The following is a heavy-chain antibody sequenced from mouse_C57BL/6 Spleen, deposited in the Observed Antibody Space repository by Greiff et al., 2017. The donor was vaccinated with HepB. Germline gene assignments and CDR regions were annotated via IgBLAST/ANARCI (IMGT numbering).Heavy chain of an antibody. J-gene: IGHJ2*01. D-gene: IGHD1-1*01. CDR1: GYTFTSYW. V-gene: IGHV1-55*01. CDR2: IYPGSGST. Sequence: QVHVKQSGAELVKPGASVKMSCKASGYTFTSYWITWVKQRPGQGLEWIGDIYPGSGSTNYNEKFKSKATLTVDTSSSTAYMQRSSLTSEDSAVYYWAVIATVRDYWGQGTTLTVSS. CDR3: AVIATVRDY.